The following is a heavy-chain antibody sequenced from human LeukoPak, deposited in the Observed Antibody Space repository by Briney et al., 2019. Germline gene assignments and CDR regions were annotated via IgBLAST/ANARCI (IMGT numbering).Heavy chain of an antibody. J-gene: IGHJ5*02. D-gene: IGHD6-6*01. CDR2: ISSSSSTI. CDR1: GFTFSDYY. V-gene: IGHV3-11*04. Sequence: GGSLRLSCAASGFTFSDYYMSWIRQAPGKGLEWVSYISSSSSTIYYADSVKGRFTISRDNAKNSLYLQMNSLRAEDTAVYYCARVVSSSSGWFDPWGQGTLVTVSS. CDR3: ARVVSSSSGWFDP.